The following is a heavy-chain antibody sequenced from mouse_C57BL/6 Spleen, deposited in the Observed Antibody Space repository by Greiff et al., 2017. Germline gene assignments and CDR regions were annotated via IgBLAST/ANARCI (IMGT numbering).Heavy chain of an antibody. Sequence: QVQLQQPGAELVQPGASVKMSCKASGYTFTSYWITWVKQRPGQGLEWIGDIYPGSGSTNYNEKFKSKATLTVDTSSSTAYMQLSSLTSEDAAVYYCARAYSNPAWFAYWGQGTLVTVSA. V-gene: IGHV1-55*01. D-gene: IGHD2-5*01. CDR1: GYTFTSYW. CDR3: ARAYSNPAWFAY. CDR2: IYPGSGST. J-gene: IGHJ3*01.